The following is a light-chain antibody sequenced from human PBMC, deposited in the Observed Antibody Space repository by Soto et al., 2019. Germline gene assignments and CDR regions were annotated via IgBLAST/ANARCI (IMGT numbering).Light chain of an antibody. V-gene: IGKV4-1*01. CDR1: QSVLYSSDNKNY. J-gene: IGKJ4*01. CDR2: WAS. Sequence: DIMMTQSPDSLAVSLGERATINCKSSQSVLYSSDNKNYLAWFQQKPGQPPKLLIYWASTRESGVPDRFSGSGSETDFTLTISSLQAEDVAVYYCQQYYSAPPLTFGGGTKVEIK. CDR3: QQYYSAPPLT.